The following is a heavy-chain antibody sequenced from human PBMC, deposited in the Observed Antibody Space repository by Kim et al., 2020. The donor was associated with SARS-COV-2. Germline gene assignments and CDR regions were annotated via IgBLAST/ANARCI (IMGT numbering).Heavy chain of an antibody. Sequence: SETLSLTCTVSGYSISSGYYWGWIRQPPGKGLEWIGSIYHSGSTYYNPSLKSRVTISVDTSKNQFSLKPSSVTVADTAVYYCARDLYTGGSGSSAFDIWGQGTMVTVSS. D-gene: IGHD3-10*01. CDR2: IYHSGST. CDR1: GYSISSGYY. CDR3: ARDLYTGGSGSSAFDI. V-gene: IGHV4-38-2*02. J-gene: IGHJ3*02.